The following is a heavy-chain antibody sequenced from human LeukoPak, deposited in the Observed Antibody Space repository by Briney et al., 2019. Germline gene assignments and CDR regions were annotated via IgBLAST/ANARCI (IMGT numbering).Heavy chain of an antibody. D-gene: IGHD1-26*01. Sequence: GGSLRLSCVASVSSGLTRWMNWVRQAPGKGLEWVAIIKEDGSDKYYVDSVKGRFTISRDNAKNSVYLQMNSLGVEDTAVYCASAAGWEFGYWGQGTLVTVSS. J-gene: IGHJ4*02. CDR1: VSSGLTRW. CDR3: SAAGWEFGY. V-gene: IGHV3-7*01. CDR2: IKEDGSDK.